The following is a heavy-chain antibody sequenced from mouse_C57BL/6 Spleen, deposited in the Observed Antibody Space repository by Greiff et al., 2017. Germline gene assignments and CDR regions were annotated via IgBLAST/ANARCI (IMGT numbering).Heavy chain of an antibody. CDR3: ARNGGQLRLHTTYAMDY. CDR2: IWTGGGT. CDR1: GFSLTSYA. J-gene: IGHJ4*01. D-gene: IGHD3-2*02. V-gene: IGHV2-9-1*01. Sequence: VKVEESGPGLVAPSQSLSITCTVSGFSLTSYAISWVRQPPGKGLEWLGVIWTGGGTNYNSALKSRLSISKDNSKSQVFLKMNSLQTDDTARYYCARNGGQLRLHTTYAMDYWGQGTSVTVSS.